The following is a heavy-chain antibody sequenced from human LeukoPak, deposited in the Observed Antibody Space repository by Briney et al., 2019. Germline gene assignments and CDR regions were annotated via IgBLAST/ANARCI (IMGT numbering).Heavy chain of an antibody. Sequence: GRSLRLSCAASGFTFSSYAMHWVRQAPGKGLEWVAVISYDGSNKYYADSVKGRFTISRDNSKNTLYLQMNSLRAEDTAVYYCARDHSSWDYWGQGTLVTVSS. CDR1: GFTFSSYA. CDR2: ISYDGSNK. D-gene: IGHD6-13*01. V-gene: IGHV3-30*04. CDR3: ARDHSSWDY. J-gene: IGHJ4*02.